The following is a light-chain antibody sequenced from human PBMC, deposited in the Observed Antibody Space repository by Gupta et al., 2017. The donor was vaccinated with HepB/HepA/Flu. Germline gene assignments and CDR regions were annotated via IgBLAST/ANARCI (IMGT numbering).Light chain of an antibody. CDR3: QSYDISLSGYV. J-gene: IGLJ1*01. V-gene: IGLV1-40*01. Sequence: QSVLTQPPSGSGAPEQRVTITCTGASSNSGAGYGVHWYQQVPGTAPTLLIYGNNNRPAVVSERFSGSKSGTSASLAITGLQAEDEADYYCQSYDISLSGYVFGTGTKVTVL. CDR1: SSNSGAGYG. CDR2: GNN.